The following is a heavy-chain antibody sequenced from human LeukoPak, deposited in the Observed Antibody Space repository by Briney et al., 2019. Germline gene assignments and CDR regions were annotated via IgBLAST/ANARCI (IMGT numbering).Heavy chain of an antibody. J-gene: IGHJ4*02. V-gene: IGHV1-8*02. CDR3: VRTPPNWGADF. D-gene: IGHD7-27*01. CDR2: MSPNSGNT. CDR1: GYTFTSYA. Sequence: ASVKVSCKASGYTFTSYAISWVRQATGQGLEWMGWMSPNSGNTGYAQKFQGRVTMTRDTSTGTAYLELSSLRSEDSAVYYCVRTPPNWGADFWGQGTLVTVSS.